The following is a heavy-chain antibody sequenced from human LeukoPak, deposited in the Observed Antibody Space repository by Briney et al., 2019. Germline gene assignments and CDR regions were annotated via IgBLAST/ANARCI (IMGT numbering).Heavy chain of an antibody. CDR3: ARVAARYVGMDV. V-gene: IGHV4-34*01. D-gene: IGHD6-6*01. J-gene: IGHJ6*02. Sequence: SETLSLTCAVYGGSFSGYYWSWIRQPPGKGLEWIGEINHSGSTNYNPSLKSRVTISVDTSKNQFSLKLSSVTAADTAVYYCARVAARYVGMDVWGQGTTVTVSS. CDR2: INHSGST. CDR1: GGSFSGYY.